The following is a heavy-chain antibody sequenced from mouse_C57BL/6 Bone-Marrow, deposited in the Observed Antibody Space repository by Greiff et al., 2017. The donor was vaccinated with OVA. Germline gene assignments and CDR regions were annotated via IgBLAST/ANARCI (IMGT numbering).Heavy chain of an antibody. J-gene: IGHJ1*03. V-gene: IGHV5-16*01. CDR3: ATLYGSSYDWYFDV. D-gene: IGHD1-1*01. CDR2: INYDGSST. Sequence: EVKLVESEGGLVQPGRSMKLSCTASGFTFSDYYMAWVRQVPEKGLEWVANINYDGSSTYYLDYLKSRFIISRDNAKNILYLQMSSLKSEDTATYYCATLYGSSYDWYFDVWGTGTTVTVSS. CDR1: GFTFSDYY.